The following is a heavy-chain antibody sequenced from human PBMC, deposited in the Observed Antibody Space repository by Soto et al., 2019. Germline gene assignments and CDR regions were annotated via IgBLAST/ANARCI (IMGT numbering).Heavy chain of an antibody. CDR1: GYTFSDYG. CDR3: ARDRSGWADFDY. J-gene: IGHJ4*02. D-gene: IGHD6-19*01. CDR2: ISAYNGNT. Sequence: ASVKVSCKASGYTFSDYGISWVRQAPGQGLEWMGWISAYNGNTNYAQKLQGRVTMTTDTSTSTAYMELRSLRSDDTAVYYCARDRSGWADFDYWGQGTLVTVSS. V-gene: IGHV1-18*01.